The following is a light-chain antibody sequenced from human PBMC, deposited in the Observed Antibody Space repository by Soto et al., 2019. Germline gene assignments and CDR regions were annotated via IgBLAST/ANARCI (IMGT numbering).Light chain of an antibody. CDR1: SSNIGAGYD. V-gene: IGLV1-40*01. CDR3: QSYDSSLIGWV. J-gene: IGLJ1*01. Sequence: QSALTQPPSVSGGPGQRVTICFTVSSSNIGAGYDVHWYQHLPGTAPKLLIFGNSDRPSGVPDRFSGSKSGTSASLAISGLQAEDEADYYCQSYDSSLIGWVFGTGTKVTVL. CDR2: GNS.